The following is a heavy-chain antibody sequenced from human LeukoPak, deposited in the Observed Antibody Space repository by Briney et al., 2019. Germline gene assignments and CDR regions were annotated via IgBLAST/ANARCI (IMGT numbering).Heavy chain of an antibody. J-gene: IGHJ4*02. Sequence: GGSLRLSCAASGFTFSSYGMHWVRQAPGKGLEWVAVISYDGSNKYYADSVKGRFTISRDNSKNTLYLQMNSLRAEDTAVYYCAKDRGYIYGHLNWGQGTLVTVSS. CDR2: ISYDGSNK. D-gene: IGHD5-18*01. V-gene: IGHV3-30*18. CDR1: GFTFSSYG. CDR3: AKDRGYIYGHLN.